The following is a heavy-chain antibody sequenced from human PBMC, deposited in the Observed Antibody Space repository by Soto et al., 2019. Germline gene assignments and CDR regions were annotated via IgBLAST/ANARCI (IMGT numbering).Heavy chain of an antibody. J-gene: IGHJ3*02. CDR2: IYYSGRT. Sequence: PSETLSLTCTVSGGSLKSGGYYWSWIRQHPGRGLEWIGYIYYSGRTYYNPSLKSRVTLSVDTSKNQFSLKLSSVTAADTAVYYCARHRREELRYFEWLFLGAFDIWGQGTMVTVSS. D-gene: IGHD3-9*01. CDR3: ARHRREELRYFEWLFLGAFDI. CDR1: GGSLKSGGYY. V-gene: IGHV4-31*02.